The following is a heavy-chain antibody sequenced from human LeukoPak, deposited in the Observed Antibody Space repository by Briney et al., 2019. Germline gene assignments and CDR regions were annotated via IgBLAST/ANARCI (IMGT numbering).Heavy chain of an antibody. CDR3: ARVQSITIFGVVIKPSYGMDV. D-gene: IGHD3-3*01. J-gene: IGHJ6*02. V-gene: IGHV4-59*12. CDR1: GGSISSYY. Sequence: PSETLSLTCTVSGGSISSYYWSWIRQPPGKGLEWIGYIYYSGSTNYNPSLKSRVTISVDTSKNQFSLKLSSVTAADTAVYYCARVQSITIFGVVIKPSYGMDVWGQGTTVTVSS. CDR2: IYYSGST.